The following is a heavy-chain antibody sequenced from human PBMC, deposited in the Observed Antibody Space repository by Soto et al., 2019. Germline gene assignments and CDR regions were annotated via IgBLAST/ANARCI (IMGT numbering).Heavy chain of an antibody. J-gene: IGHJ4*02. CDR2: IYYSGGT. CDR3: ARLRDYGDSNFDY. D-gene: IGHD4-17*01. Sequence: QLQLQESGPGLVKPSGTLSLTCTVSGDSISSSHYWGWIRQPPGKGLEWLATIYYSGGTYYNPSLKSRVTISQDTATNRFSLKLTFVTAADTAVYYCARLRDYGDSNFDYWGQGAPVTVSS. V-gene: IGHV4-39*01. CDR1: GDSISSSHY.